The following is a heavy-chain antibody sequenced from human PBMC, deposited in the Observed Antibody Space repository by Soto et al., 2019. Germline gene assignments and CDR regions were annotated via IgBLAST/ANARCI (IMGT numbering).Heavy chain of an antibody. J-gene: IGHJ6*02. V-gene: IGHV3-23*01. CDR1: GFTFSSYA. Sequence: PGGSLRLSCAASGFTFSSYAMSWVRQAPGKGLEWVSAISGSGGSTYYAGSVKGRFTISRDNSKNTLYLQMNSLRAEDTAVYYCAKAPSYSSGWLYYYYYGMDVWGQGTTVTVSS. D-gene: IGHD6-19*01. CDR2: ISGSGGST. CDR3: AKAPSYSSGWLYYYYYGMDV.